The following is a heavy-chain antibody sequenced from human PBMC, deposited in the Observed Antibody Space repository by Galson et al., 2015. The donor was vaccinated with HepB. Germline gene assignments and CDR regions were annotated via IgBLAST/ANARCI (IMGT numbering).Heavy chain of an antibody. J-gene: IGHJ3*02. CDR3: AIAYEMDTLFLGYDAFDI. Sequence: SLRLSCAASGFTFSNYAMSWVRQAPGKGLEWVSGTSGSGGSTYYADSVKGRFTVSRDKSKNTLYLQMNSLRADDTAVYYCAIAYEMDTLFLGYDAFDIRGQGTMVTASS. CDR1: GFTFSNYA. D-gene: IGHD5-24*01. V-gene: IGHV3-23*01. CDR2: TSGSGGST.